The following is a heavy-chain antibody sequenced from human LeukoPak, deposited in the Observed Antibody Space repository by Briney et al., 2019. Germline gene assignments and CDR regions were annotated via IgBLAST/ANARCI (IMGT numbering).Heavy chain of an antibody. J-gene: IGHJ4*02. CDR2: ISSSSSYI. V-gene: IGHV3-21*01. CDR3: ARDLGVQVATISLDY. D-gene: IGHD5-24*01. CDR1: GFTFSTYS. Sequence: PGGSLRLSCVASGFTFSTYSMNWVRQAPGKGLEWVSSISSSSSYIYYADSVKGRFTISRDNAQNSLYLQMNSLRAEDTAVYYCARDLGVQVATISLDYWGQGTLVTASS.